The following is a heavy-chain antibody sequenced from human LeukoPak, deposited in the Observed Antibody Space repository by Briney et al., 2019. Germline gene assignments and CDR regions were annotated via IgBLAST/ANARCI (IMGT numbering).Heavy chain of an antibody. CDR1: GFTVSSNY. Sequence: GGSLRLSCAASGFTVSSNYMSWVRQAPGKGLEWVSLIYSGGTTYYADSVKGRFTISRDNSKNTLFLQMNSLRAEDTAVYYCARERKQWLVREYYFDYWGRGTLVTVSS. CDR2: IYSGGTT. V-gene: IGHV3-53*01. CDR3: ARERKQWLVREYYFDY. J-gene: IGHJ4*02. D-gene: IGHD6-19*01.